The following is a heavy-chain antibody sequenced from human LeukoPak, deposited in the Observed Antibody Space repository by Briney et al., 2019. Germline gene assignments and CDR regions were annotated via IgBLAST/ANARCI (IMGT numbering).Heavy chain of an antibody. Sequence: GGPLRLSCAASGFTFSSYSMNGVRQAPGKGLEWVSSISSSSSYIYYADSVKGRFTISRDNAKNSLYLQMNSLRAEDTAVYYCARGGYTLYWYFDLWGRGTLVTVSS. J-gene: IGHJ2*01. D-gene: IGHD6-13*01. CDR3: ARGGYTLYWYFDL. V-gene: IGHV3-21*01. CDR1: GFTFSSYS. CDR2: ISSSSSYI.